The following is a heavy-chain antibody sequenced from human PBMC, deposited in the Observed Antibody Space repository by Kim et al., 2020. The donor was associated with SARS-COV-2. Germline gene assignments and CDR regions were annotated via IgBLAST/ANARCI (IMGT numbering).Heavy chain of an antibody. CDR2: IYYSGST. CDR1: GGSISSYY. Sequence: SETLSLTCTVSGGSISSYYWSWIRQPQGKGLEWIGYIYYSGSTNYNPSLKSRVTISVDTSKNQFSLKLSSVTAADTAVYYCARVASSIAVAVAFDPWGQGTLVTVSS. V-gene: IGHV4-59*01. D-gene: IGHD6-19*01. J-gene: IGHJ5*02. CDR3: ARVASSIAVAVAFDP.